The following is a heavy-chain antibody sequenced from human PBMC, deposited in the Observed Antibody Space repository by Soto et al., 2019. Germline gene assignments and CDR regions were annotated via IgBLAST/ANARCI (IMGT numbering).Heavy chain of an antibody. CDR3: TTDSYITMIVVRFDY. D-gene: IGHD3-22*01. J-gene: IGHJ4*01. CDR1: GYTFTSYY. V-gene: IGHV1-46*01. CDR2: INPSGGST. Sequence: GASVKVSCKASGYTFTSYYMHWVQQAPGQGLEWMGIINPSGGSTSYAQKFQGRVTMTRDTSTSTVYMELSSLRSEDTAVYYCTTDSYITMIVVRFDYWGHGTLGHRLL.